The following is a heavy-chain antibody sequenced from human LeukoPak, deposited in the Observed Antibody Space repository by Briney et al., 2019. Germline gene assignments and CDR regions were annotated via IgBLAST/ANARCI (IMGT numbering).Heavy chain of an antibody. V-gene: IGHV1-69*05. CDR2: IIPIFGTA. J-gene: IGHJ4*02. Sequence: AASVKVSCKASGGTFSSYAISWVRQAPGQGLEWMGGIIPIFGTANYAQKFQGRVTITTDESTSTAYMELSSLRSEDTAVYYCARVGQSSHPFDYWGQGTLVTVSS. CDR3: ARVGQSSHPFDY. D-gene: IGHD6-13*01. CDR1: GGTFSSYA.